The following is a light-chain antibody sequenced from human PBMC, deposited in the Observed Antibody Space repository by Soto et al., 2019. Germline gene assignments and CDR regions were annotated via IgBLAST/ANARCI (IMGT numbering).Light chain of an antibody. CDR3: QSYDSSLSGAV. CDR1: SFNIGAGYD. V-gene: IGLV1-40*01. CDR2: GNN. Sequence: QSALTQPPSVSGAPGQRVTISCTGNSFNIGAGYDVHWYQQLPGRAPKLLIYGNNNRPSGAPDRFSGSKSGTSASLAITGLQAEDEADYYCQSYDSSLSGAVFGGGTKLTVL. J-gene: IGLJ2*01.